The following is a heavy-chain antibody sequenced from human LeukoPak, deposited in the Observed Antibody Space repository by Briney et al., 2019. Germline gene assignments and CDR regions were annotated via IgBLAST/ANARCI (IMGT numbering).Heavy chain of an antibody. J-gene: IGHJ4*02. Sequence: QPGGSLRLSCADSGFNVSSNYMSWVRQAPGKGLEWVSFIYSGRRTYYADSVKGRFTISRDNSKNTLYLQMASLRDEDMGVYYCARVGPATAFDYWGQGTQVTVSS. CDR3: ARVGPATAFDY. V-gene: IGHV3-66*02. D-gene: IGHD1-26*01. CDR1: GFNVSSNY. CDR2: IYSGRRT.